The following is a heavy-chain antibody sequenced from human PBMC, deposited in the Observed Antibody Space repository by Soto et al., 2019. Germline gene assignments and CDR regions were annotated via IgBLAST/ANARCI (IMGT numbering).Heavy chain of an antibody. CDR2: INHSGST. CDR1: GGSFSGYY. J-gene: IGHJ4*02. Sequence: ETLSLTCAVYGGSFSGYYWSWIRQPPGKGLEWIGEINHSGSTNYNPSLKSRVTISVDTSKNQFSLKLSSVTAADTAVYYCTRLVVVAARDYWGQGTLVTVSS. CDR3: TRLVVVAARDY. D-gene: IGHD2-15*01. V-gene: IGHV4-34*01.